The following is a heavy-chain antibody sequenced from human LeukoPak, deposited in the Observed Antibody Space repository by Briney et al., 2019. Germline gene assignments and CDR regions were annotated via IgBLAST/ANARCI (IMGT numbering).Heavy chain of an antibody. J-gene: IGHJ3*02. CDR1: GFTFSSYA. CDR2: ISYDGSNK. Sequence: PGRSLRLSCAASGFTFSSYAMHWVRQAPGKGLEWVAVISYDGSNKYYADSVKGRFTISRDNSKNTLYLQMNSLRAEDTAVYYCARDDTYDSAFDIWGQGTMVTVSS. CDR3: ARDDTYDSAFDI. D-gene: IGHD5-12*01. V-gene: IGHV3-30*04.